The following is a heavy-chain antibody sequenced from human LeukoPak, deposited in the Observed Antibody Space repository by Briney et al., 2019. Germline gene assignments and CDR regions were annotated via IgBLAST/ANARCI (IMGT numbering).Heavy chain of an antibody. CDR1: GFTFSSYA. Sequence: GGSLRLSCAASGFTFSSYAMSWVRQAPGKGLEWVSAISGSGGSTYYADSVKGRFTISRDNSKNTLYLQMNSLRAEDTAVYYCAKEMLVRGPVWIGAFDIWGQGTMVTVSS. CDR2: ISGSGGST. V-gene: IGHV3-23*01. D-gene: IGHD3-10*01. CDR3: AKEMLVRGPVWIGAFDI. J-gene: IGHJ3*02.